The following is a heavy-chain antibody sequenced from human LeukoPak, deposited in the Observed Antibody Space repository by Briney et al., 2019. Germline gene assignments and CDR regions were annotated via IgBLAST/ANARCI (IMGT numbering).Heavy chain of an antibody. CDR2: IIPIFGTA. Sequence: SVKVSCKASGGTFSSYAISWVRQAPGQGLEWMGGIIPIFGTANYAQKFQGRVTITADKSTSTAYMELSSLRSEDTAVYYCARDPYYYGSGMFDPWGQGTLVTVSS. CDR1: GGTFSSYA. J-gene: IGHJ5*02. D-gene: IGHD3-10*01. CDR3: ARDPYYYGSGMFDP. V-gene: IGHV1-69*06.